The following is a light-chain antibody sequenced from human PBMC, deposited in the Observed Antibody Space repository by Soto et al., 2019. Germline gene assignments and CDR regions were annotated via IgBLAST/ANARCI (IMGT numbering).Light chain of an antibody. CDR1: SSNIGADYD. V-gene: IGLV1-40*01. CDR2: GNV. J-gene: IGLJ1*01. CDR3: QAYDTSLSGVV. Sequence: QSVLTQPPSVSGAPGQRITISCTGSSSNIGADYDVHWYQQFPGTAPKLLIDGNVDRPSGVPDRFSASKSGTSASLAITGLQAEDEADSYCQAYDTSLSGVVFGTGTKLTVL.